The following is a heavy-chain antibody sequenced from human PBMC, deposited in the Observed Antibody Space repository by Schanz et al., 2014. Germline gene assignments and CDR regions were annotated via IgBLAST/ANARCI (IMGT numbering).Heavy chain of an antibody. Sequence: VQLVESGGGLVKPGGSLRLSCAASGSTFSAYWMHWVRQVPGKGLVWIARINTDETTTKYADSVRGRFTISRDNSKNMVYLQMNSLRAEDTAVYYCVRAGYETTGYYHLESWVGDYFDSWGQGALVTVSS. J-gene: IGHJ4*02. CDR1: GSTFSAYW. CDR2: INTDETTT. V-gene: IGHV3-74*02. D-gene: IGHD3-22*01. CDR3: VRAGYETTGYYHLESWVGDYFDS.